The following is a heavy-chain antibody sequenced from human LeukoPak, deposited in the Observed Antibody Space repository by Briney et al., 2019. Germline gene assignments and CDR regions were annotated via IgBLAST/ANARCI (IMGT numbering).Heavy chain of an antibody. CDR2: ISYDGSNK. Sequence: PGGSLRLSCAASGFTFSSYGMHWVRQAPGKGLEWVAVISYDGSNKYYADSVKGRFTISRDNSKNTLYLQMNSLRAEDTAVYYCAKSGSRNWFDPWGQGTLVTVSS. CDR1: GFTFSSYG. V-gene: IGHV3-30*18. D-gene: IGHD1-26*01. J-gene: IGHJ5*02. CDR3: AKSGSRNWFDP.